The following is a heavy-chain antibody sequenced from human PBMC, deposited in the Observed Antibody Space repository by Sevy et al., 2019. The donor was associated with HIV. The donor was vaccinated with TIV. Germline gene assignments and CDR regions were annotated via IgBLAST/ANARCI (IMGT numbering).Heavy chain of an antibody. Sequence: GGSLRLSCAASGFTFRRYWMSWVRQAPGKGLEWVANIKQDGSEKYYVDSAKGRFTISRDNAKNSLYLQMNSLRAEDTAVYYCANLSGDSSGFRFDYWGQGTLVTVSS. CDR2: IKQDGSEK. J-gene: IGHJ4*02. CDR3: ANLSGDSSGFRFDY. CDR1: GFTFRRYW. D-gene: IGHD3-22*01. V-gene: IGHV3-7*01.